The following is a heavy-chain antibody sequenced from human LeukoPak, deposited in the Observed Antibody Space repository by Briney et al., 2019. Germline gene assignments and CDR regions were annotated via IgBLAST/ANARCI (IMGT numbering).Heavy chain of an antibody. CDR1: GVSFGGYS. J-gene: IGHJ6*02. V-gene: IGHV4-34*01. CDR3: ACVNVPPLGLDV. CDR2: INHSGST. Sequence: SETLSLTCAVYGVSFGGYSWTWIRQPPGKGLEWIGEINHSGSTNYNPSLKSRVTISVDTSKNQFSLKLSSVTAADTAVYYCACVNVPPLGLDVWGQGTTVTVSS.